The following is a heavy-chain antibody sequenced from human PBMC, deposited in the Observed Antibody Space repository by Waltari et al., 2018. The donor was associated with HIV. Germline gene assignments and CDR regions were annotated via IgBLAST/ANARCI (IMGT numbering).Heavy chain of an antibody. J-gene: IGHJ6*02. CDR2: INPNSGNT. CDR3: ARGWCSGGSCYSTGMDV. D-gene: IGHD2-15*01. V-gene: IGHV1-8*01. CDR1: GYTFTSYD. Sequence: QVQLVQSGAEVKKPGASVKVSCKASGYTFTSYDINWVRQATGQGLEWMGWINPNSGNTGSAQKFQGRVTMTRNTSISTAYMELSSLRSEDTAVYYCARGWCSGGSCYSTGMDVWGQGTTVTVSS.